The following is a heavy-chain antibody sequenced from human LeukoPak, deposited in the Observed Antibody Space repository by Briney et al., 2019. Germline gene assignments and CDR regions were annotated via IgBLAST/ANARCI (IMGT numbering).Heavy chain of an antibody. CDR3: AREHIVVVTAIESPDAFDI. J-gene: IGHJ3*02. D-gene: IGHD2-21*02. Sequence: SETLSLTCTVSGGSISSSSYYWGWIRQPPGKGLEWIGSIYYSGSTYYNPSLKSRVTISVDTSKNQFSLKLSSVTAADTAVYYCAREHIVVVTAIESPDAFDIWGQGTMVTVSS. CDR1: GGSISSSSYY. V-gene: IGHV4-39*02. CDR2: IYYSGST.